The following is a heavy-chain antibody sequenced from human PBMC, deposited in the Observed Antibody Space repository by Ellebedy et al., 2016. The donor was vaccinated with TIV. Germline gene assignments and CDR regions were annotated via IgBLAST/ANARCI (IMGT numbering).Heavy chain of an antibody. Sequence: ASVKVSXXASGGTFSSYAISWVRQAPGQGLEWMGWISAYNGNTNYAQKLQGRVTMTTDTSTSTAYMELRSLRSDDTAVYYCARDLKLRFLEDDMDVWGKGTTVTVSS. CDR1: GGTFSSYA. CDR3: ARDLKLRFLEDDMDV. V-gene: IGHV1-18*01. J-gene: IGHJ6*03. CDR2: ISAYNGNT. D-gene: IGHD3-3*01.